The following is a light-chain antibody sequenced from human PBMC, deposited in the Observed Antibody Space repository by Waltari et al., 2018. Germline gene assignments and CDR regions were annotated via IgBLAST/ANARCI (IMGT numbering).Light chain of an antibody. CDR1: QTISRY. V-gene: IGKV1-39*01. J-gene: IGKJ3*01. CDR2: TSS. Sequence: DIQMTQSPSSLSASVGDRVTITCRASQTISRYLNWYQQKPGKAPKLLIYTSSRLQSGVPSRLSGIGSGTDFTLTISSLQPEDFATYFCQQSSRTPFTFGPGTKVEI. CDR3: QQSSRTPFT.